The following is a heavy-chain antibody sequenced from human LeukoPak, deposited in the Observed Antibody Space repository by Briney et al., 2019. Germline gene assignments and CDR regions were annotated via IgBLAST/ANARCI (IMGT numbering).Heavy chain of an antibody. J-gene: IGHJ3*02. V-gene: IGHV3-48*03. CDR2: ISSRGSSI. Sequence: GGSLRLSCTASGFTFSAYEMNWVRQAPGKGLEWISYISSRGSSIYYADSVKGRFIISRDNAKNSLYLHMNSLRAEDTAVYYCARAKYSNSWNDVFDIWGQGTVVTVSS. CDR1: GFTFSAYE. D-gene: IGHD6-13*01. CDR3: ARAKYSNSWNDVFDI.